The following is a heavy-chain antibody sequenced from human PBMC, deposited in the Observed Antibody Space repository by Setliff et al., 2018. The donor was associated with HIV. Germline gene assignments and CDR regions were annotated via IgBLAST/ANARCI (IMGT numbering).Heavy chain of an antibody. CDR1: GGSFSDYY. D-gene: IGHD3-10*01. Sequence: SETLSLTCAVYGGSFSDYYWSWIRQPPGKGLEWIGEINHSGSTAYNPSLKSRVTVAADTSKNQFSLKLSSVTAADTAVYYCARVGDYGSGGWFDPWGQGTLVTVSS. J-gene: IGHJ5*02. CDR2: INHSGST. V-gene: IGHV4-34*01. CDR3: ARVGDYGSGGWFDP.